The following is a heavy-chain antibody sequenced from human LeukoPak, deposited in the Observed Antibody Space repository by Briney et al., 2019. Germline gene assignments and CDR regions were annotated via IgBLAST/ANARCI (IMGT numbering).Heavy chain of an antibody. J-gene: IGHJ4*02. Sequence: SETLPLTCAVSATSFSSYFWSWLRQPPGKGLEWIGEVNHSGYTNDNPSLKSRVTISDNTSKNQFFLRMRSPTAADPGVYFCARMTPGHDFWGRRTLVTFS. CDR3: ARMTPGHDF. D-gene: IGHD4-17*01. CDR1: ATSFSSYF. CDR2: VNHSGYT. V-gene: IGHV4-34*01.